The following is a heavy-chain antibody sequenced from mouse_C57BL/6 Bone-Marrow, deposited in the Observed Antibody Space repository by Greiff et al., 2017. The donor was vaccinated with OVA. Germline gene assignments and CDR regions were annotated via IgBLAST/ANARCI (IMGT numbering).Heavy chain of an antibody. CDR3: GSGDDYGSSECFGV. CDR2: LDPNSGGT. CDR1: GYTFTSYW. V-gene: IGHV1-62-3*01. Sequence: QVQLQQPGAELVKPGASVKLSCKASGYTFTSYWMHWVKQRPGRGLEWIGRLDPNSGGTKYNEKFKSTATLTVDKPSSTAYMQLSSLTSADSAVYYCGSGDDYGSSECFGVWGTGTTVTVSS. D-gene: IGHD1-1*01. J-gene: IGHJ1*03.